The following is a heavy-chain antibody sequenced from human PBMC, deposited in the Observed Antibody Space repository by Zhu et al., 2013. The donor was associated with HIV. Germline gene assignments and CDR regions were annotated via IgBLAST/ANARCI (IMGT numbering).Heavy chain of an antibody. V-gene: IGHV1-2*02. Sequence: QVQLVQSGAEVKKPGASVKVSCKASGYIFTGYYMHWVRQAPGQGLEWMGWINPNSGGTNYPQKFHGRVTMTRDTSISTAHLEVSRLRSDDTAVYYCAGPLNDFWSGLGYWGQGTLVTVSS. CDR1: GYIFTGYY. J-gene: IGHJ4*02. CDR3: AGPLNDFWSGLGY. D-gene: IGHD3-3*01. CDR2: INPNSGGT.